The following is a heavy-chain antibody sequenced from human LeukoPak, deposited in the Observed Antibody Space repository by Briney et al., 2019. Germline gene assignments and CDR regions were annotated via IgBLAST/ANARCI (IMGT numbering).Heavy chain of an antibody. CDR2: INHSGST. Sequence: SETLSLTCAVYGGSFSGYYWSWIRQPPGKGLEWIGEINHSGSTNYNPSLKSRVTISVDTSKNQFSLKLSSVTAADTAVYYCARARRLYYYDSSGGLAYWGQGTLVTVSP. V-gene: IGHV4-34*01. D-gene: IGHD3-22*01. CDR1: GGSFSGYY. CDR3: ARARRLYYYDSSGGLAY. J-gene: IGHJ4*02.